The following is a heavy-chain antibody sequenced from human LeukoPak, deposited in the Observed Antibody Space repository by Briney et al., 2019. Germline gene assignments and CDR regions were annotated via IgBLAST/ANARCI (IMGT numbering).Heavy chain of an antibody. CDR3: AKGTRAGGYSGYEIDY. V-gene: IGHV3-30*18. CDR1: GFTFSSYG. D-gene: IGHD5-12*01. J-gene: IGHJ4*02. CDR2: ISYDGSNK. Sequence: GRSLRLSCAASGFTFSSYGMHWVRQAPGKGLEWVAVISYDGSNKYYADSVKGRFTISRDNSKNTLYLQMNSLRAEDTAVYYCAKGTRAGGYSGYEIDYWGQGTLVTVSS.